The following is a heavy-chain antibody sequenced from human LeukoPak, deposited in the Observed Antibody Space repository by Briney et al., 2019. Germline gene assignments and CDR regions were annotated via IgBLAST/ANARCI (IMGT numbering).Heavy chain of an antibody. CDR3: ASPTA. D-gene: IGHD4-11*01. CDR1: GYTFTGYY. Sequence: ASVKVSCKTSGYTFTGYYIYWVRQAPGQGLEWMGWINPNNGDTNYAQNFQGRVTMTRDTSISTAYMELNSLKSDDTAVYYCASPTAWGQGTLVTVSS. V-gene: IGHV1-2*02. CDR2: INPNNGDT. J-gene: IGHJ5*02.